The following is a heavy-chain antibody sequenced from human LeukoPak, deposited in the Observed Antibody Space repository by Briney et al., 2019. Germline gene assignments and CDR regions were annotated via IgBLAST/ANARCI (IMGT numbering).Heavy chain of an antibody. J-gene: IGHJ3*02. CDR2: INPNSGGT. D-gene: IGHD3-10*01. CDR3: ARGNYYYGSGSYYNGLPNAFDI. CDR1: GYTFTGYY. V-gene: IGHV1-2*02. Sequence: ASVKVSCKASGYTFTGYYMHWVRQAPGQGLEWMGWINPNSGGTNYAQKFQGRVTMTRDTSISTAYMELSRLRSDDTAVYYCARGNYYYGSGSYYNGLPNAFDIWGQGTMVTVSS.